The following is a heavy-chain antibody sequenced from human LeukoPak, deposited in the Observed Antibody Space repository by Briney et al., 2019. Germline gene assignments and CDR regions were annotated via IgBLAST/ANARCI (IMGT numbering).Heavy chain of an antibody. J-gene: IGHJ3*02. CDR2: IKQDGSEK. CDR3: ARDFSSGYFGGAFDI. D-gene: IGHD3-22*01. CDR1: GFTFSSYW. Sequence: GGSLRLSCAASGFTFSSYWMSWVRQAPGKGLEWVANIKQDGSEKYYVDSVKGRFTISRDNAKNSLYLQMNSLRAEDTAVYYCARDFSSGYFGGAFDIWGQGTMVTVSS. V-gene: IGHV3-7*01.